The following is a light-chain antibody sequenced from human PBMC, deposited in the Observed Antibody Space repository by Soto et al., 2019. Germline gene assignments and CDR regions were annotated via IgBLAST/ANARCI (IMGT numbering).Light chain of an antibody. CDR3: CSYTTSNTRQIV. CDR1: SSDVGGYNY. J-gene: IGLJ1*01. CDR2: GVS. V-gene: IGLV2-14*03. Sequence: QSVLTQPASVSGSPGQSITISCTGTSSDVGGYNYVSWYQHHPGKAPKLMIYGVSNRPSGVSNRFSGSKSGNTASPTISGLQPEYEAVYYCCSYTTSNTRQIVFGTGTKVTVL.